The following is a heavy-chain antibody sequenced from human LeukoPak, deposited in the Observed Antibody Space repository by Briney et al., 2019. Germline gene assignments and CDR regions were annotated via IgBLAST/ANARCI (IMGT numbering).Heavy chain of an antibody. CDR3: TRVRHFYGSRSHYGMDV. V-gene: IGHV5-10-1*01. J-gene: IGHJ6*04. CDR2: IDPSDSYT. Sequence: GGPLQISGQGSGSSFASYWITGVRRMPGKGLEWMGRIDPSDSYTNYSRSFKGHVTISADKSISTAYLQWSRLKASDTAMYYCTRVRHFYGSRSHYGMDVWGKGTTVTVSS. CDR1: GSSFASYW. D-gene: IGHD3-10*01.